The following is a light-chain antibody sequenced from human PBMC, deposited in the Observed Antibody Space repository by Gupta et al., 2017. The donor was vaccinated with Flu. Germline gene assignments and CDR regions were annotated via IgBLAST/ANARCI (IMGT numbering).Light chain of an antibody. CDR3: QQRSNWTRT. CDR2: DAS. Sequence: EIVLTQSPATLSLSPGERATLSCRASQSFSSYLTWYQQKPGQAPRLLIYDASNRATGIPARLSGSGAGTDFTPTISSLVPEDFAVDYCQQRSNWTRTFGQGTKVEIK. J-gene: IGKJ1*01. V-gene: IGKV3-11*01. CDR1: QSFSSY.